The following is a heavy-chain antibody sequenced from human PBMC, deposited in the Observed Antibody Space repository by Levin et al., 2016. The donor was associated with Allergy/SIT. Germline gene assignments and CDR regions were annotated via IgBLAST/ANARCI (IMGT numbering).Heavy chain of an antibody. CDR2: ISSSSSTI. V-gene: IGHV3-48*02. Sequence: VRQAPGKGLEWVSYISSSSSTIYYADSVKGRFTISRDNAKNSLYLQMNSLRDEDTAVYYCARDKCSTSCLWPNILQFNWFDPWGQGTLVTVSS. CDR3: ARDKCSTSCLWPNILQFNWFDP. D-gene: IGHD2-2*01. J-gene: IGHJ5*02.